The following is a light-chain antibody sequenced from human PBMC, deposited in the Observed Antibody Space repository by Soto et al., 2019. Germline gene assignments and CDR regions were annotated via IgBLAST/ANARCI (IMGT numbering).Light chain of an antibody. CDR2: DAS. V-gene: IGKV3-11*01. Sequence: EIVLTQSPATLSLSPGERATLSCRASQSVSSYLAWYQQKPGQAPRLLIYDASNRATGIPARFSGSGSGTDFTLTISSLEPEDFATYYCQQSYGTPWTFGQGTKVEIK. J-gene: IGKJ1*01. CDR3: QQSYGTPWT. CDR1: QSVSSY.